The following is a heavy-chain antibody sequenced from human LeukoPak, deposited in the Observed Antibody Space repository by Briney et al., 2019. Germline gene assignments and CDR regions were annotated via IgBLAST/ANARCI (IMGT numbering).Heavy chain of an antibody. CDR2: INAGNGNT. Sequence: ASVKVSCKASGYTFTGYYMHWVRQAPGQRLEWMGWINAGNGNTKYSQKFQGRVTITRDTSASTAYMELSSLRSEDTAVYYCARGSSGWYNYFDYWGQGTLVTVSS. CDR3: ARGSSGWYNYFDY. V-gene: IGHV1-3*01. J-gene: IGHJ4*02. D-gene: IGHD6-19*01. CDR1: GYTFTGYY.